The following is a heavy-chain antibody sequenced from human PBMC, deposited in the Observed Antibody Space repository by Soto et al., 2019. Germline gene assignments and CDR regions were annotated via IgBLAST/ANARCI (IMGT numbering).Heavy chain of an antibody. CDR1: VYTLTGYY. J-gene: IGHJ4*02. Sequence: SVKVSCKSSVYTLTGYYMHLVRQAPGQGLEWMGIINPSGGSTSYAQKFQGRVTMTRDTSTSTVYMEMSSLRSEDTAVYYCARVRRSSGYYYGYWGQGTPVTVSP. CDR2: INPSGGST. D-gene: IGHD3-22*01. CDR3: ARVRRSSGYYYGY. V-gene: IGHV1-46*01.